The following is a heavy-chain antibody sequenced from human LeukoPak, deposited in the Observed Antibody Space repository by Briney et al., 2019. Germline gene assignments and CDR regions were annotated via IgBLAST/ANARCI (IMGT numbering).Heavy chain of an antibody. Sequence: HPGGSLRLSCAASGFTFSSYGMHWVRQAPGKGLEWVAVISYDGSNKYYADSVKGRFTISRDNSKNTLYLQMNSLRAEDTAVYYCAKSQRLVDYWGQGTLVTVSS. CDR3: AKSQRLVDY. J-gene: IGHJ4*02. D-gene: IGHD6-25*01. CDR2: ISYDGSNK. CDR1: GFTFSSYG. V-gene: IGHV3-30*18.